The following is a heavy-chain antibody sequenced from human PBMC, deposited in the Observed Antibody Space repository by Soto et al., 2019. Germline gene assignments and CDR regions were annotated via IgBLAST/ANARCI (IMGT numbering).Heavy chain of an antibody. CDR1: GYSFTSYW. CDR2: IYPGDSDT. V-gene: IGHV5-51*01. CDR3: ARRGHSYGLDV. Sequence: GESLKISCKGSGYSFTSYWIGWVRQMPGKGLEWMGIIYPGDSDTSYSPSFQGQVTISVDKSISTAYLQWNSLKASDTAMYYCARRGHSYGLDVWGQGTKVTVSS. D-gene: IGHD3-10*01. J-gene: IGHJ6*02.